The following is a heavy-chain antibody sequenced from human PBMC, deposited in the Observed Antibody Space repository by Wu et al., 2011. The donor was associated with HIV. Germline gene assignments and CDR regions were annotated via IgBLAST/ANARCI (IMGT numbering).Heavy chain of an antibody. Sequence: QVQLVQSGAEVKKPGATVRVSCEASGYTFTGHYIHWVRQAPGQGLEWMGWINPNSGGTNYAQTFQGRVSMTRDTSISTAYMELSRLRSDDTAVYYCARVSVILGDVFDIWGQGTMVTVSS. V-gene: IGHV1-2*02. CDR3: ARVSVILGDVFDI. D-gene: IGHD7-27*01. CDR1: GYTFTGHY. J-gene: IGHJ3*02. CDR2: INPNSGGT.